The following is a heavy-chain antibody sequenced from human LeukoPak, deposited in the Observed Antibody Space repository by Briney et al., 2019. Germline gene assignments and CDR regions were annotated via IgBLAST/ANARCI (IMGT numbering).Heavy chain of an antibody. CDR1: GFTFSSYW. D-gene: IGHD6-19*01. J-gene: IGHJ4*02. V-gene: IGHV3-74*01. CDR3: ARFSSGWSPSGFDY. CDR2: INSDGTTT. Sequence: PGGSLRLSCAASGFTFSSYWMHWVPHGPGRELTWIGHINSDGTTTNYADSVKGRFTISRDNAKNPLYLQMNSPRVEDTAVYYCARFSSGWSPSGFDYWGQGTLVTVSS.